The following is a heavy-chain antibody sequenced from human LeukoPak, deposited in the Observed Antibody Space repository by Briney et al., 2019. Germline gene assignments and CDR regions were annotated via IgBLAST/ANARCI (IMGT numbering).Heavy chain of an antibody. J-gene: IGHJ6*03. V-gene: IGHV1-8*02. CDR1: GYSFTSYW. CDR3: ARSGDRSVKERLSPYHHYYYYYMDV. D-gene: IGHD3-3*01. CDR2: MNPNSGNT. Sequence: GESLKISCKGSGYSFTSYWIAWVRQMPGKGLEWMGWMNPNSGNTGYAQKFQGRVTMTRNTSISTAYMELSSLRSEDTAVYYCARSGDRSVKERLSPYHHYYYYYMDVWGKGTTVTVSS.